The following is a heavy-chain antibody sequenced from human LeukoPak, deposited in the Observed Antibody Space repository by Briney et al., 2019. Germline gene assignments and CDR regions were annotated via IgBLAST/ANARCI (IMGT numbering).Heavy chain of an antibody. CDR3: AIEGFGTNGVYYYYYYMDV. Sequence: SETLSLTCTVSGGSISSGSYYWSWIRQPAGKGLERIGRIYTSGSTNYNPSLKSRVTISVDTSKNQFCLKLSSVTAADTAVYYCAIEGFGTNGVYYYYYYMDVWGKGTTVTVSS. D-gene: IGHD2-8*01. CDR1: GGSISSGSYY. J-gene: IGHJ6*03. V-gene: IGHV4-61*02. CDR2: IYTSGST.